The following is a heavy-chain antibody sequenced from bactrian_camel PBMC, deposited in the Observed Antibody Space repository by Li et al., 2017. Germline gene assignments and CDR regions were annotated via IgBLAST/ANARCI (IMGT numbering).Heavy chain of an antibody. V-gene: IGHV3S53*01. J-gene: IGHJ4*01. Sequence: VQLVESGGGSVQIGGSLTLACAASRGFDDADAEWGWFRQAPGAQCEMVASISPDGKEYYSDSVKGRFAISRHNGENAVRLRMSDLSPRDTAVYFCAVDPNFPWSGDSCRDRADWAISGGNYWGQGTQVTVS. CDR1: RGFDDADAE. D-gene: IGHD6*01. CDR2: ISPDGKE. CDR3: AVDPNFPWSGDSCRDRADWAISGGNY.